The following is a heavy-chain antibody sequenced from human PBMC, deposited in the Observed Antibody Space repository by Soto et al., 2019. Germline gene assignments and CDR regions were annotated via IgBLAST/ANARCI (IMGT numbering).Heavy chain of an antibody. V-gene: IGHV1-69*13. Sequence: VASVKVSCKTSGGTLSTFGSSWVRQATGQGLEWMGGIIPFFGTAEYSQKFEDRIKITADESTNTVYMDLRSLTSEDTAIYYCARTAPMDAGDKYYYDFWGQGALVTVSS. CDR3: ARTAPMDAGDKYYYDF. J-gene: IGHJ4*02. D-gene: IGHD3-16*01. CDR1: GGTLSTFG. CDR2: IIPFFGTA.